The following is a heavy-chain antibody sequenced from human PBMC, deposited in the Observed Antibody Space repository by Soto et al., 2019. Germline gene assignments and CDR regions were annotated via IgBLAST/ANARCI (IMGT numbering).Heavy chain of an antibody. J-gene: IGHJ5*01. Sequence: QVQLVQSGAEVKTPGASVKVSCKASGYTFTKYDMNWVRQAPGQGLEWMGWMNPTSGNTGYAQKFQGRLTMTWDTAIGIAHMELSSLRNEDTAVYYCARSDGLTFNWLDSWGQGTLVTVSA. V-gene: IGHV1-8*01. CDR2: MNPTSGNT. CDR1: GYTFTKYD. CDR3: ARSDGLTFNWLDS. D-gene: IGHD2-21*01.